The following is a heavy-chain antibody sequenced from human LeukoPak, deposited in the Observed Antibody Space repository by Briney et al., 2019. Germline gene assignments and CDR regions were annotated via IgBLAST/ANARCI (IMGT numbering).Heavy chain of an antibody. CDR3: ARAKRDYFENSGYESYYNFMDV. CDR1: GGSISSDCY. V-gene: IGHV4-38-2*02. D-gene: IGHD3-22*01. J-gene: IGHJ6*03. CDR2: IYRNGDT. Sequence: PSETLSLTCTVSGGSISSDCYWAWGRPPPGKGVEWVGAIYRNGDTYYKPSLKRRVTISLVPSKTQFSLRLNSVTAADTAVYYCARAKRDYFENSGYESYYNFMDVWGKGTTVTVSS.